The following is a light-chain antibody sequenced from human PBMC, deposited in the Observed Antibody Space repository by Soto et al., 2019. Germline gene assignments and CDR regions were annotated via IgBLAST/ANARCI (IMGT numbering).Light chain of an antibody. CDR1: SGHSTYA. CDR3: QTWVTAIWV. CDR2: LNDDGSH. Sequence: QPVLTQSPSASASLGASVKLTCTLSSGHSTYAITWLQQQPERGPRFLMKLNDDGSHNKGDGIPDRFSGSSSGAERYLIISSLQSEDEADYYCQTWVTAIWVFGGGTKLTVL. V-gene: IGLV4-69*01. J-gene: IGLJ3*02.